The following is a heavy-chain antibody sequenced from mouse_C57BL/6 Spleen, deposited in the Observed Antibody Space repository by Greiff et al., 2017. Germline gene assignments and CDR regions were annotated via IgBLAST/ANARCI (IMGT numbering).Heavy chain of an antibody. CDR2: ISSGSSTI. V-gene: IGHV5-17*01. CDR3: ARDWASYYYAMDY. CDR1: GFTFSDYG. Sequence: EVKLVESGGGLVKPGGSLKLSCAASGFTFSDYGMHWVRQAPEKGLEWVAYISSGSSTIYYADTVKGRFTISRDNAKNTLFLQMTSLRSEDTAMYYCARDWASYYYAMDYWGQGTSVTVSS. D-gene: IGHD6-1*01. J-gene: IGHJ4*01.